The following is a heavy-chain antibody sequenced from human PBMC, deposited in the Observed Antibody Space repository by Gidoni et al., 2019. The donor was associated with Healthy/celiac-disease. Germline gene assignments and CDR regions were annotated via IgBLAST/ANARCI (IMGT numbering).Heavy chain of an antibody. CDR2: ISGSGGST. D-gene: IGHD3-16*01. V-gene: IGHV3-23*01. CDR3: AKQLSILEGGDFSDY. CDR1: GFTYSSYA. J-gene: IGHJ4*02. Sequence: EVQLLESGGGLVQPGGSLSLSCAASGFTYSSYAMSWVRQAPGKGLEWVSAISGSGGSTYYADSVKGRFTISRDNSKNTLYLQMNSLRAEDTAVYYCAKQLSILEGGDFSDYWGQGTLVTVSS.